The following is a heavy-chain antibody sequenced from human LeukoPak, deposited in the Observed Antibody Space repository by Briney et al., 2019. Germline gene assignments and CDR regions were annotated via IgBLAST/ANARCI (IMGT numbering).Heavy chain of an antibody. CDR2: IIPILGIA. Sequence: SVKVSCEASGYTFTGYYMHWVRQAPGQGLEWMGRIIPILGIANYAQKFQGRVTITADKSTSTAYMELSSLRSEDTAVYYCARGGDSSGYYGWWGQGTLVTVSS. CDR1: GYTFTGYY. J-gene: IGHJ4*02. V-gene: IGHV1-69*04. D-gene: IGHD3-22*01. CDR3: ARGGDSSGYYGW.